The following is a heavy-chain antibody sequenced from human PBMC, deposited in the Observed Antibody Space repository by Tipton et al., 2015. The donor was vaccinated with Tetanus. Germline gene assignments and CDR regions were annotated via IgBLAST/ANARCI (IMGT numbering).Heavy chain of an antibody. CDR2: SWYDGTDT. J-gene: IGHJ4*02. CDR1: GFIFSSYG. D-gene: IGHD2-15*01. Sequence: CAASGFIFSSYGIHWVRQAPGKGLEWVAVSWYDGTDTYYADAVKGRFTISRDNSKNTLYLQMNSLRAEDTAVYYCAREADCSGGSCFSGAFDNWGQGTQVTVSS. CDR3: AREADCSGGSCFSGAFDN. V-gene: IGHV3-33*01.